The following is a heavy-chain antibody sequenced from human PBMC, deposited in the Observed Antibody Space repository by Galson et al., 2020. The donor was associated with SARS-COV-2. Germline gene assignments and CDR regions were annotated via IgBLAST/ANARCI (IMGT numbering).Heavy chain of an antibody. CDR3: ALQYSSGWSGDY. D-gene: IGHD6-19*01. CDR2: IIPIFGTA. J-gene: IGHJ4*02. Sequence: ASVKVSCKASGGTFSSYAISWVRQAPGQGLEWMGRIIPIFGTANYAQKFQGRVTITADKSTSTAYMELSSLRSEDTAVYYCALQYSSGWSGDYWGQGTLVTVSS. CDR1: GGTFSSYA. V-gene: IGHV1-69*06.